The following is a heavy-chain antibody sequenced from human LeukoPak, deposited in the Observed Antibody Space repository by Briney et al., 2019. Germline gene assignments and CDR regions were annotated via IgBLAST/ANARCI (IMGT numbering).Heavy chain of an antibody. CDR3: GYDSSGSAIDY. V-gene: IGHV1-18*01. CDR1: GYTFTSYG. CDR2: ISAYNPNT. J-gene: IGHJ4*02. Sequence: GASGKLSCKASGYTFTSYGISWVRQAPGQGLEWMGWISAYNPNTNYAQKLPGRVTMTTDTSTSTAYMELRSLRSDDTAVYYCGYDSSGSAIDYWGQGTLVTVSS. D-gene: IGHD3-22*01.